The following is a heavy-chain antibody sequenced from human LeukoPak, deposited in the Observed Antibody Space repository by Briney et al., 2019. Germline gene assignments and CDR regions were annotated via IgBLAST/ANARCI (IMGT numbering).Heavy chain of an antibody. J-gene: IGHJ4*02. Sequence: PGGSLRLSCAASGFTFSSYTMNWVRQAPGKGLEWVSSITTSSAYIYYADSVKGRFTISRDNGKNSLYLQMDTLRAEDTAVYYCARDGGTQLWQSRNDYWGQGTLVTVSS. CDR1: GFTFSSYT. D-gene: IGHD5-18*01. V-gene: IGHV3-21*01. CDR2: ITTSSAYI. CDR3: ARDGGTQLWQSRNDY.